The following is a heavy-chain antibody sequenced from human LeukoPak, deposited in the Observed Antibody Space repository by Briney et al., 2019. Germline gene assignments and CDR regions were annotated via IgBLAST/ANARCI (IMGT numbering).Heavy chain of an antibody. J-gene: IGHJ5*02. Sequence: GGSLRLSCAASGFTFSTYAMSWVRQAPGKGLEWVSAISGGGGSTYYADSVKGRFTISRDNPKNTLYLQINSLRAEDTAVYYCAKYAGGLVSWGQGTLVTVSS. D-gene: IGHD2-21*01. V-gene: IGHV3-23*01. CDR1: GFTFSTYA. CDR3: AKYAGGLVS. CDR2: ISGGGGST.